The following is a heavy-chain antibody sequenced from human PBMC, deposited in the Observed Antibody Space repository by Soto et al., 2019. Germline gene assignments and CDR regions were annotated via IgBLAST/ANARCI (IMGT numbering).Heavy chain of an antibody. CDR1: GFTFSSYA. J-gene: IGHJ6*02. CDR2: ISGSGGST. V-gene: IGHV3-23*01. CDR3: AFVVVPAYGMDV. Sequence: PGGSLRLSCAASGFTFSSYAMSWVRQAPGKGLEWVSAISGSGGSTYYADSVKGRFTISRDNSKNTLYLQMNSLRAEDTAVYYCAFVVVPAYGMDVWGQGTTVTVLL. D-gene: IGHD2-2*01.